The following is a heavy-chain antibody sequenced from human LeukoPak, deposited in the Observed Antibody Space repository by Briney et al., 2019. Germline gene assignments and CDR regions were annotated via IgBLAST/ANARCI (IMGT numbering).Heavy chain of an antibody. CDR1: GGSFSGYN. CDR3: ARYDVWGTYRAFDY. Sequence: SETLSLTCAVYGGSFSGYNWSWIRQPPGKGLEWIGEINHSGSTNYNPSLKSRVTISVDTSKNQFSLKLSSVTAADTAMYYCARYDVWGTYRAFDYWGQGTLVTVSS. D-gene: IGHD3-16*02. J-gene: IGHJ4*02. V-gene: IGHV4-34*01. CDR2: INHSGST.